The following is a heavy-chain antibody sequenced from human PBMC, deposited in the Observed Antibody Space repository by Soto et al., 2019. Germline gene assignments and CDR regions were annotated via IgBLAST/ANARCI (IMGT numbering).Heavy chain of an antibody. CDR2: IWYDGSNK. J-gene: IGHJ6*02. CDR3: ARDRIAARPQTYYYYYYGMDV. CDR1: GFTFSSYS. Sequence: GGSLRLSCAASGFTFSSYSMQWVRQAPGKGLERAAVIWYDGSNKYYADSVKGRFTISRDNSKNTLYLQMNSLRAEDTAVYYCARDRIAARPQTYYYYYYGMDVWGQGTTVTVSS. V-gene: IGHV3-33*01. D-gene: IGHD6-6*01.